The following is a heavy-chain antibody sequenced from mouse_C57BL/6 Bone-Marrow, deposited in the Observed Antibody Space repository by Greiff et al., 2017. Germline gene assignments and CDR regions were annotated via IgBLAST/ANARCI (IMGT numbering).Heavy chain of an antibody. CDR2: IYPGDGDT. CDR3: ARDPHYYGSSSHWYFDV. J-gene: IGHJ1*03. V-gene: IGHV1-82*01. CDR1: GYAFSSSW. D-gene: IGHD1-1*01. Sequence: VKLMESGPELVKPGASVKISCKASGYAFSSSWMNWVKQRPGKGLEWIGRIYPGDGDTNYTGKFKGKATLNAYQSSSPAYMHRSSLTSEDSAVYFCARDPHYYGSSSHWYFDVWGTGTTVTVSS.